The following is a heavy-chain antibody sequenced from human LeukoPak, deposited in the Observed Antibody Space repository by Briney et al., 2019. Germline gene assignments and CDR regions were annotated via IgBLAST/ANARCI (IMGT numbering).Heavy chain of an antibody. CDR2: ISCSGGNT. Sequence: PGGSLRLSCAASGFTFSSYAMSRVRQAPGKGLEWVSAISCSGGNTYYADPVKGRFTISRDNSKNTLYLQMNSLRAEDTVVYDCAKVTTWYYDSSGYYVFDYWGQGTLVTVSS. V-gene: IGHV3-23*01. CDR1: GFTFSSYA. CDR3: AKVTTWYYDSSGYYVFDY. D-gene: IGHD3-22*01. J-gene: IGHJ4*02.